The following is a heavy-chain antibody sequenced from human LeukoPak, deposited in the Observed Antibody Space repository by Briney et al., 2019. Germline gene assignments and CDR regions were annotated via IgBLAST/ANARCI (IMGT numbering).Heavy chain of an antibody. Sequence: GGSLRLSCASSGFTFSSYEMNWVRQAPGKGLELVSYISDSGSSIYFADSVKGRFTISRDNAKNSLYLQMNGLRDEDTAVYYCARRLPYYGMDGWGQGTTVTVSS. V-gene: IGHV3-48*03. CDR2: ISDSGSSI. CDR3: ARRLPYYGMDG. CDR1: GFTFSSYE. J-gene: IGHJ6*02.